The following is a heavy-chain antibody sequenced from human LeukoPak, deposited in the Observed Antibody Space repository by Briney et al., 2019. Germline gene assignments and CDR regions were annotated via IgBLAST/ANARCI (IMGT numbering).Heavy chain of an antibody. V-gene: IGHV3-23*01. CDR1: GFTFSSYA. J-gene: IGHJ4*02. D-gene: IGHD6-13*01. CDR3: AKEGSSWYLDYCDY. Sequence: GGSLRLSCAASGFTFSSYAMSWVSQAPGKGLEWVSVISGIGGTTYYADSVKGRFTISRDNSKNTLYLQMNSLRAEDTAVYYCAKEGSSWYLDYCDYWGQGTLVTVSS. CDR2: ISGIGGTT.